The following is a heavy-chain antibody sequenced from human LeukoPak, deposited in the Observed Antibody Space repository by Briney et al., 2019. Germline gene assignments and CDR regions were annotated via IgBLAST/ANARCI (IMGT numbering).Heavy chain of an antibody. CDR3: ARDPELGLDRSGYYYLV. D-gene: IGHD3-22*01. CDR2: IIPIFGTT. Sequence: ASVKVSCKVSGDTFRNYAISWVREAPGQGLEWMGRIIPIFGTTRYAQKFQGRVTITTDASTTTAYMELNSLRSEDTAVYYCARDPELGLDRSGYYYLVWGQGTLVTVSS. J-gene: IGHJ4*02. V-gene: IGHV1-69*05. CDR1: GDTFRNYA.